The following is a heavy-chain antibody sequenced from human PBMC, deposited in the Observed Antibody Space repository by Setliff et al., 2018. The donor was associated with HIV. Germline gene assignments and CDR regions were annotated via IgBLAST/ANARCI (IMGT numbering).Heavy chain of an antibody. CDR3: ARDVSGFDLFSSYMDV. D-gene: IGHD3-9*01. J-gene: IGHJ6*03. V-gene: IGHV1-69*13. CDR2: IITIFGAA. CDR1: GGTFSNYA. Sequence: SVKVSCKASGGTFSNYAISWVRQAPGQGLEWMGGIITIFGAAKYAQKFQGRVTITADESTSIAYMELSSLRSEDTAVYYCARDVSGFDLFSSYMDVWGKGTTVTVSS.